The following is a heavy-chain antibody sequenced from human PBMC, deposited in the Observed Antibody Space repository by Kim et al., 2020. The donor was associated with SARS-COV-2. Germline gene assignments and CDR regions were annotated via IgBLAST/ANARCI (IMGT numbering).Heavy chain of an antibody. J-gene: IGHJ4*02. Sequence: GGSLRLSXAASGFTVSDGWMSWVRQAPGKGLEWVGRIKNKADGGATDHAAPVKGRFIISRDDSKNTLYLEMNSLKTEDTAIYYCTATRAYWGQGTLVTVSS. CDR3: TATRAY. D-gene: IGHD1-26*01. CDR2: IKNKADGGAT. CDR1: GFTVSDGW. V-gene: IGHV3-15*01.